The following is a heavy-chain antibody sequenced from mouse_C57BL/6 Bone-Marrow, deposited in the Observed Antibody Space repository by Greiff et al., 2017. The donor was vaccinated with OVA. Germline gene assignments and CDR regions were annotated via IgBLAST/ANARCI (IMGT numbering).Heavy chain of an antibody. D-gene: IGHD2-4*01. CDR2: IYPGSGNT. J-gene: IGHJ3*01. CDR1: GYTFTDYY. CDR3: ARDSPHYDYAFAY. V-gene: IGHV1-76*01. Sequence: QVQLQQSGAELVRPGASVKLSCKASGYTFTDYYINWVKQRPGPGLEWIARIYPGSGNTYYNEKFKGKATLTAEKSSRTAYMQLSSLTSEDSAVYFCARDSPHYDYAFAYWGQGTLVTVSA.